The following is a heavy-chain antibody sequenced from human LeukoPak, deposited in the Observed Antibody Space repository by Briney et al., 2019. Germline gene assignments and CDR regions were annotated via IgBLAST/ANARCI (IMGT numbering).Heavy chain of an antibody. CDR3: ARNIAAFGDFDY. D-gene: IGHD6-6*01. CDR2: ISSSGSTI. J-gene: IGHJ4*02. Sequence: PGGSLRLSCAASGFTSSSYAMHWVRQAPGKGLEWVSYISSSGSTIYYADSVKGRFTISRDNAKNSLYLQMNSLRAEDTAVYYCARNIAAFGDFDYWGQGTLVTVSS. CDR1: GFTSSSYA. V-gene: IGHV3-48*04.